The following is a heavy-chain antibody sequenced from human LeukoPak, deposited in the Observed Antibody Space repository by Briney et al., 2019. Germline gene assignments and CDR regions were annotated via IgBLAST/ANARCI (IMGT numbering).Heavy chain of an antibody. V-gene: IGHV1-18*01. D-gene: IGHD3-3*01. CDR3: ARGTPQPGTNYDSWSGSDY. CDR2: ISAYNGYT. Sequence: GASVKVSCTASGYTFTSNGINWVRQAPGQGLEWMGWISAYNGYTGYAQKLQGRVTLTRDTSTSTAYMELRGLRSDDTAVYYCARGTPQPGTNYDSWSGSDYWGQGTLVTVSS. CDR1: GYTFTSNG. J-gene: IGHJ4*02.